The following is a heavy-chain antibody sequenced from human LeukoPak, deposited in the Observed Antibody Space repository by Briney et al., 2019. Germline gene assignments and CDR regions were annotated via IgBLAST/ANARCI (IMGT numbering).Heavy chain of an antibody. CDR1: GFNFDDYA. CDR3: ARWSCDH. V-gene: IGHV3-33*08. J-gene: IGHJ5*02. Sequence: PGGSLRLSCAVSGFNFDDYAMHWVRQAPGKGLEWVAVIWYDGSEKYYADSVKGRFTISRDNSKNTLFLQMSSLTAEDTAVYYCARWSCDHWGQGTLVTVSS. CDR2: IWYDGSEK.